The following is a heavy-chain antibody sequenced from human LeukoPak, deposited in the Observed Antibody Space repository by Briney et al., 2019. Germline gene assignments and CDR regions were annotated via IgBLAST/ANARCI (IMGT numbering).Heavy chain of an antibody. V-gene: IGHV3-30-3*01. Sequence: PGGSLRLSCAASGFTFSSYAMHWVRQAPGKGLEWVAVISYDGSNKYYADSVKGRFTISRDNSKNTLYLQMNSLRAEDTAVYYCARELRAYYDSSGYYGGDYWGQGTLVTVSS. D-gene: IGHD3-22*01. CDR2: ISYDGSNK. CDR3: ARELRAYYDSSGYYGGDY. CDR1: GFTFSSYA. J-gene: IGHJ4*02.